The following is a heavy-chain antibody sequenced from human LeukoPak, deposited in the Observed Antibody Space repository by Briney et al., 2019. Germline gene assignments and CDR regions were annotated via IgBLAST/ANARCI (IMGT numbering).Heavy chain of an antibody. D-gene: IGHD2-8*01. V-gene: IGHV3-66*01. Sequence: GGSLRLSCAASGFTFSSYAMSWVRQAPGKGLEWVSVIYSGGSTYYADSVKGRFTISRDNSKNTLYLQMNSLRAEDTAVYYCVREKSNFGSFDIWGQGTMVTVSS. CDR3: VREKSNFGSFDI. J-gene: IGHJ3*02. CDR1: GFTFSSYA. CDR2: IYSGGST.